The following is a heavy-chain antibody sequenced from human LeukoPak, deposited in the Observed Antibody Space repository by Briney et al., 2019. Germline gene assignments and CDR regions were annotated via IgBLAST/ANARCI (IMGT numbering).Heavy chain of an antibody. CDR2: ISSNGKTI. CDR3: ATGSYSSGVDY. Sequence: GGSLRLSCATSGFTFSSYNMNWVRQAPGKGLEWVSFISSNGKTIHYADSVKGRFTISRDNAKNSLYLQMDRLRDDDTAVYHCATGSYSSGVDYWGQGTLVTVSS. D-gene: IGHD6-19*01. J-gene: IGHJ4*02. CDR1: GFTFSSYN. V-gene: IGHV3-48*02.